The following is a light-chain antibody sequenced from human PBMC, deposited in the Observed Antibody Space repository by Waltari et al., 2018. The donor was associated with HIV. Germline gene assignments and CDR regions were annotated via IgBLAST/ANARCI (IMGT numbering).Light chain of an antibody. CDR2: SNN. CDR1: TSNIGTNV. Sequence: QSVLAQPPSVSGTPGQRVTISCSGTTSNIGTNVVNWYQQVPGTAPNLLISSNNQRPSGVPNQFSGLKSGTSASLAINGLQSDDEADYYCATWDDTPTGHVLFGGGTKVTVL. CDR3: ATWDDTPTGHVL. V-gene: IGLV1-44*01. J-gene: IGLJ2*01.